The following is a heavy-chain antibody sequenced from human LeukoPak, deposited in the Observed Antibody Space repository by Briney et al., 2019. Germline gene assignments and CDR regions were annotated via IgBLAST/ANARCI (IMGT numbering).Heavy chain of an antibody. D-gene: IGHD5-12*01. CDR2: INHSGST. V-gene: IGHV4-34*01. CDR3: ARARSGYSGGRIDY. CDR1: GGSFSGYY. Sequence: SETLSLTCAVYGGSFSGYYWSWIRQPPGKGLEWIGEINHSGSTNYNPSLKSRVTISVDTSKNQFSLKLSSVTAADTAVYYCARARSGYSGGRIDYWGQGTLVIVS. J-gene: IGHJ4*02.